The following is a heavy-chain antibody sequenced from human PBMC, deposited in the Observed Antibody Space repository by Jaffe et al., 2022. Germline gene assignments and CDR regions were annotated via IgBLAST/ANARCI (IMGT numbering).Heavy chain of an antibody. CDR3: ARDHKPMRGYSYVPLGAFDI. V-gene: IGHV4-61*02. J-gene: IGHJ3*02. D-gene: IGHD5-18*01. CDR2: IYTSGST. CDR1: GGSISSGSYY. Sequence: QVQLQESGPGLVKPSQTLSLTCTVSGGSISSGSYYWSWIRQPAGKGLEWIGRIYTSGSTNYNPSLKSRVTISVDTSKNQFSLKLSSVTAADTAVYYCARDHKPMRGYSYVPLGAFDIWGQGTMVTVSS.